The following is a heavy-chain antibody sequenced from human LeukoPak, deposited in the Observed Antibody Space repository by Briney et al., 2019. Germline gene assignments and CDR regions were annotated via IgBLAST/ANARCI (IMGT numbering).Heavy chain of an antibody. V-gene: IGHV3-23*01. CDR3: AKVQYYYDSSGYYHGDAFDI. Sequence: PGGSLRLSCAASGFAFSSYAMSWVRQAPGKGLEWVSAISGSGGSTYYADSVKGRFTISRDNSKNTLYLQMNSLRAEDTAVYYCAKVQYYYDSSGYYHGDAFDIWGQGTMVTVSS. CDR2: ISGSGGST. D-gene: IGHD3-22*01. J-gene: IGHJ3*02. CDR1: GFAFSSYA.